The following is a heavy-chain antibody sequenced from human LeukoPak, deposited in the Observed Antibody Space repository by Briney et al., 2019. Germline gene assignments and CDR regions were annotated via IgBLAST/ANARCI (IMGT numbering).Heavy chain of an antibody. CDR2: IKQDGSEK. CDR3: ARVCINTGCFPF. J-gene: IGHJ1*01. Sequence: GGKLSFNCAASGFTFSSHYMIWDRQAPGKGLEWVANIKQDGSEKYYVDSVKGRFTISRDNAKNSLDLQMNSLRAEDTAVYYCARVCINTGCFPFWGQ. CDR1: GFTFSSHY. D-gene: IGHD2-2*01. V-gene: IGHV3-7*04.